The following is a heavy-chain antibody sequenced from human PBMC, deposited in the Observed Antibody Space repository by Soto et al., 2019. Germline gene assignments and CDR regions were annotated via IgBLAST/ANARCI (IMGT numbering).Heavy chain of an antibody. V-gene: IGHV3-23*01. CDR2: ISGSGGST. CDR1: GFTFSSYA. CDR3: AKDTRKGARTYYYYGMDV. J-gene: IGHJ6*02. D-gene: IGHD2-15*01. Sequence: PGGSLRLSCAASGFTFSSYAMSWVRQAPGKGLEWVSAISGSGGSTYYADSVKGRFTISRDNSKNTLYLQMNSLRAEDTAVYYCAKDTRKGARTYYYYGMDVWGQGATVTVSS.